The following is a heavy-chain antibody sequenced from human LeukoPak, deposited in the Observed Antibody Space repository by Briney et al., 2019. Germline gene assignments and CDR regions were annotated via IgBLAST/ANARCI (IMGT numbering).Heavy chain of an antibody. Sequence: GSLTLSCTASGFMFSSYGMHWVRQAPGKGLDWMAYIQHDGSGQFYADSVKGRFTISRDNSKNTVYLQMNSLRVEDTALYYCAKFDTVMVNHDAFDIWGLGTMVTVSS. J-gene: IGHJ3*02. CDR3: AKFDTVMVNHDAFDI. CDR2: IQHDGSGQ. CDR1: GFMFSSYG. D-gene: IGHD5-18*01. V-gene: IGHV3-30*02.